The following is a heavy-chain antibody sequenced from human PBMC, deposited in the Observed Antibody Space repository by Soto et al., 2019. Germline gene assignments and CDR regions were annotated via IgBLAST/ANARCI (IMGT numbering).Heavy chain of an antibody. V-gene: IGHV1-69*13. D-gene: IGHD3-22*01. CDR3: ARDTKYYDSSAEKWFDP. J-gene: IGHJ5*02. Sequence: VASVKVSCKASGGTFSSYAISWVRQAPGQGLEWMGGIIPIFGTANYAQKFQGRVTITADESTSTAYMELSSLRSEDTAVYYCARDTKYYDSSAEKWFDPWGQGTLVTVSS. CDR1: GGTFSSYA. CDR2: IIPIFGTA.